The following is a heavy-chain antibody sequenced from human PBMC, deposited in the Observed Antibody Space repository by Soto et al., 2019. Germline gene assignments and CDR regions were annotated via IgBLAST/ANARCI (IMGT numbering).Heavy chain of an antibody. Sequence: QVQLVQSGAEVKKPGASVKVSCKTSGYTFTGYYIHWVRQAPGQGLEWMGCINPNSGATNYAQKFRGWVTMTRDTSISTAYMEVSRLTSDGTAVYYCATGPTTHSWGQGTLVTVSS. CDR1: GYTFTGYY. D-gene: IGHD2-15*01. J-gene: IGHJ4*02. CDR2: INPNSGAT. V-gene: IGHV1-2*04. CDR3: ATGPTTHS.